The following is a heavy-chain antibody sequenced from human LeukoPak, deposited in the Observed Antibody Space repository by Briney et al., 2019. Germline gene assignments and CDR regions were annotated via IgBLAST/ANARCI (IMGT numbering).Heavy chain of an antibody. J-gene: IGHJ4*02. CDR3: ARDANNYYDSSGLDY. CDR2: IYTSGST. CDR1: SGSISSYY. Sequence: SETLSLTCTVSSGSISSYYWSWIRQPAGKGLEWIGRIYTSGSTNYNPSLKSRVTMSVDTSKNQFSLKLSSVTAADTAVYYCARDANNYYDSSGLDYWGQGTLVTVSS. D-gene: IGHD3-22*01. V-gene: IGHV4-4*07.